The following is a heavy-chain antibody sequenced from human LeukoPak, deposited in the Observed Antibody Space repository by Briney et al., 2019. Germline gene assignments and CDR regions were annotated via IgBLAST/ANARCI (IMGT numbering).Heavy chain of an antibody. CDR1: GGSISSGGYY. Sequence: PSETLSLTCTVSGGSISSGGYYWSWIRQPPGKGLEWIGYIYHSGSTYYNPSLKSRVTISVDRSKNQFSLKLSSVTAADTAVYYCARGYCTNGVRYLFDYWGQGTLVTVSS. V-gene: IGHV4-30-2*01. CDR2: IYHSGST. CDR3: ARGYCTNGVRYLFDY. J-gene: IGHJ4*02. D-gene: IGHD2-8*01.